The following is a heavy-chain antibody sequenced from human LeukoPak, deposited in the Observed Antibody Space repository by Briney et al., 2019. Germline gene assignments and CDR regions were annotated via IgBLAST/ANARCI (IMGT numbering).Heavy chain of an antibody. Sequence: HPGGSLRLSCAASGFTFSSYWMSWVRQAPGKGLEWVANIKQDGSEKYYVDSVKGRFTISRDNAKNSLYLQMNSLRAEDTAVYYCARDLSTTYYYYYGMDVWGQGTTVTVSS. CDR2: IKQDGSEK. D-gene: IGHD1-7*01. J-gene: IGHJ6*02. CDR1: GFTFSSYW. V-gene: IGHV3-7*01. CDR3: ARDLSTTYYYYYGMDV.